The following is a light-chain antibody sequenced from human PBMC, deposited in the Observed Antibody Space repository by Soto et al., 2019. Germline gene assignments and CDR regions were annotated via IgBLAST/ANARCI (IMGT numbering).Light chain of an antibody. CDR1: SSDVGGYNY. J-gene: IGLJ3*02. CDR2: EVS. Sequence: QSALTQPASVSGSPGQSITISCTGTSSDVGGYNYVSWYQQHPGKAPKLMIYEVSNRHSGVSNRFSGSKSGNTASLTISGLQAEDEADYYCSSYTSSSTWVLGGGTKLTVL. CDR3: SSYTSSSTWV. V-gene: IGLV2-14*01.